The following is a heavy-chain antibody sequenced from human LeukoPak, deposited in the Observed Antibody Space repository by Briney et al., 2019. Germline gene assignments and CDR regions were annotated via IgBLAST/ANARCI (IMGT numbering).Heavy chain of an antibody. CDR2: ISSSGSTI. CDR3: ARSYYSSSCPDY. D-gene: IGHD6-13*01. J-gene: IGHJ4*02. V-gene: IGHV3-48*03. CDR1: GFTFSSYE. Sequence: GGSLRLSCAASGFTFSSYEMNWVRQAPGKGLEWVSYISSSGSTIYYADSVKGRFTISRDNAKNSLYLQMNSLRAEATAVYYCARSYYSSSCPDYWGQGTLVTVSS.